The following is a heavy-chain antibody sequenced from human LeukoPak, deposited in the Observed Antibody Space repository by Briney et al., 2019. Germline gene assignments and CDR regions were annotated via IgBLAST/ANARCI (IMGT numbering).Heavy chain of an antibody. CDR3: AKALGYCSSTTCYYWFDP. V-gene: IGHV3-64*01. D-gene: IGHD2-2*01. Sequence: PGGSLRLSCAASGFTFTSYAMHWVRQAPGKGLEYFSGISSNGGTTYYANSVNGRFTISRDNSKNTLYLQMNSLRAEDMAVYYRAKALGYCSSTTCYYWFDPWGQGTLVTVSS. J-gene: IGHJ5*02. CDR1: GFTFTSYA. CDR2: ISSNGGTT.